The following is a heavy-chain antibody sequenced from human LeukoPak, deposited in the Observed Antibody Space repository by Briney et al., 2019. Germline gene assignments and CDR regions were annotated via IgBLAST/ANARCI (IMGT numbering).Heavy chain of an antibody. Sequence: ASETLSLTCTVSGGSISSYYWSWIRQPPGKGLEWIGYIYYSGSTNYNPSLKSRVTISVDTSKNQFSLKLSSVTAADTAVYYCARGPVVTSRYFDYWGQGTLVTVSS. CDR3: ARGPVVTSRYFDY. CDR2: IYYSGST. CDR1: GGSISSYY. D-gene: IGHD4-23*01. J-gene: IGHJ4*02. V-gene: IGHV4-59*12.